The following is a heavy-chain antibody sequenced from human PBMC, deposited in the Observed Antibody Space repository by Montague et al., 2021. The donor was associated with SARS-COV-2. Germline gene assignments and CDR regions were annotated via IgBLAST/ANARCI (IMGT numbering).Heavy chain of an antibody. Sequence: TLSLTCTVSGGSISSGGYYWSWVRQHPGKGLEWIGYIYYSGSTYYNPSLKSRVTISVDTSKNQFSLKLSSVTAADTAVYYCARALFLTGSNPGDPRYYYYYGMDVWGQGTTVTVSS. CDR3: ARALFLTGSNPGDPRYYYYYGMDV. D-gene: IGHD3-9*01. V-gene: IGHV4-31*03. CDR1: GGSISSGGYY. CDR2: IYYSGST. J-gene: IGHJ6*02.